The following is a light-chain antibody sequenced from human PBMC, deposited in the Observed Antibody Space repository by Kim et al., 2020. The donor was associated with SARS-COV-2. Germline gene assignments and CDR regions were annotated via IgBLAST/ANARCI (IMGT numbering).Light chain of an antibody. V-gene: IGKV3-11*01. CDR3: QQRSSWPLT. J-gene: IGKJ4*01. Sequence: SLSPGERATLSCRASQSVSSYLAWYQQKPGQAPRLIIYDASNTATGIPARFSGTGSGTDFTLTISSLEPEDFAVYYCQQRSSWPLTFGGGTNVEI. CDR2: DAS. CDR1: QSVSSY.